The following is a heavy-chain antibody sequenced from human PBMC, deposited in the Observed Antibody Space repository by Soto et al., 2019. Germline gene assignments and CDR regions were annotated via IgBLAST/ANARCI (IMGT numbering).Heavy chain of an antibody. Sequence: QVQVVESGGGVVQPGRSLRLSCADSGFTFSSYGMHWDRQAPGKGLEWVAVISSDGSNKYYADSVKGRFTITRDNSKNTHLQMNSLRPDDTAVYYCASSNAIYYYYGMDVCGQGTTVTVSS. CDR2: ISSDGSNK. CDR3: ASSNAIYYYYGMDV. V-gene: IGHV3-30*03. D-gene: IGHD2-8*01. CDR1: GFTFSSYG. J-gene: IGHJ6*02.